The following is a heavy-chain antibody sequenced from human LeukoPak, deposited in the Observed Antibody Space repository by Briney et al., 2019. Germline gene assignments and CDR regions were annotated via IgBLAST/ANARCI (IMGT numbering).Heavy chain of an antibody. CDR2: IYSDNT. CDR1: GFTVSSNS. Sequence: GGSLRLSCTVSGFTVSSNSMSWVRQAPGKGLEWVSFIYSDNTHYSDSVKGRFTISRDNSKNTLYLQMNSLRAEDTAVYYCATKYGSGSYYFGYWGQGTLVAVSS. V-gene: IGHV3-53*01. D-gene: IGHD3-10*01. J-gene: IGHJ4*02. CDR3: ATKYGSGSYYFGY.